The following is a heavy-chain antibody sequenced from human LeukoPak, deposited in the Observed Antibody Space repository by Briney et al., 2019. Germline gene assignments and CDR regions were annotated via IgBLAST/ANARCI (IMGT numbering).Heavy chain of an antibody. V-gene: IGHV3-21*01. Sequence: GGSLRLSCAASGFTFSSYSMNWVRQAPGKGLEWVSSISSSSSYIYYADSVKGRFTISRDNAKNSLYLQMNSLRAEDTAVYYYARDGAMAGAFDIWGQGTMVTVSS. D-gene: IGHD5-18*01. CDR2: ISSSSSYI. J-gene: IGHJ3*02. CDR3: ARDGAMAGAFDI. CDR1: GFTFSSYS.